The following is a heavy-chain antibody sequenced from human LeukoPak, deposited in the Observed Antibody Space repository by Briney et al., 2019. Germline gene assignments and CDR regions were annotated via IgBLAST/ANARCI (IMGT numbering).Heavy chain of an antibody. CDR3: ARARKWLQPNFDY. J-gene: IGHJ4*02. CDR1: GFTFSSYA. Sequence: GGSLRLSCAASGFTFSSYAMSWVRQSPGKGLELVSDISSTSSTIYYADSVKGRFTISRDNAKNSLYLQMNSLRDEDTAVYYCARARKWLQPNFDYWGQGALVTVSS. CDR2: ISSTSSTI. D-gene: IGHD5-24*01. V-gene: IGHV3-48*02.